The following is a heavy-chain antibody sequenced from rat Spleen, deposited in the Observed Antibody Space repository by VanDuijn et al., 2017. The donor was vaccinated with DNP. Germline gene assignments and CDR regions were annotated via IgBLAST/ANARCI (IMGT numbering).Heavy chain of an antibody. CDR1: GFTFGDYY. V-gene: IGHV5-22*01. CDR3: ARWGGDYFDY. J-gene: IGHJ2*01. Sequence: EVQVVESGGGLVQPGGSLKLSCAASGFTFGDYYMSWVRQPPTKGLEWVASISPDGGSIYYRDSVKGRFTISRDNAKSTLYLQMNSLRSEDMATYYCARWGGDYFDYWGQGVMVTVSS. CDR2: ISPDGGSI.